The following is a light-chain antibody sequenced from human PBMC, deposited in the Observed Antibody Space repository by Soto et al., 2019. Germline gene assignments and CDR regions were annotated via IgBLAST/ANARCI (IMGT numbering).Light chain of an antibody. CDR1: QDIRVD. J-gene: IGKJ2*01. V-gene: IGKV1-6*01. CDR3: LQDYDLPYT. Sequence: AIQLTQSPPSLSASLVDRVIITCRASQDIRVDVGWLQQRPGHAPNLLIYAASTLHTGVPSTFTGSGSGTDFTLTINDLQPEDVATYFCLQDYDLPYTFGQGTKVDIK. CDR2: AAS.